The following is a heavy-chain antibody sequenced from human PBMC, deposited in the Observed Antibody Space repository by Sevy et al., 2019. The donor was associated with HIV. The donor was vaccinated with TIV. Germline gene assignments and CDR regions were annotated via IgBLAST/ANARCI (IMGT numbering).Heavy chain of an antibody. J-gene: IGHJ4*02. CDR2: ISSSSTYI. Sequence: GGSLRLSCAASGFTVSIYTMNWVRQAPGKGLEWVSSISSSSTYIYYADSVRGRFTISRDNAKNSLYLQMHSLRAEDKAVYYCASGSLDSTGYPFDYWGQGTLVTVSS. V-gene: IGHV3-21*01. CDR3: ASGSLDSTGYPFDY. CDR1: GFTVSIYT. D-gene: IGHD3-22*01.